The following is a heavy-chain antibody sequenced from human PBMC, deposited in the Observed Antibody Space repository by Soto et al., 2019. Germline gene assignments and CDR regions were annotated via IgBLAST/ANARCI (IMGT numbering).Heavy chain of an antibody. CDR1: GFTFSSYA. D-gene: IGHD4-4*01. V-gene: IGHV3-23*01. J-gene: IGHJ4*02. CDR3: ARDKIYYSNYGFFDY. Sequence: PGGSLRLSCAASGFTFSSYAMSWVRQAPGKGLEWVSAISGSGGSTYYADSVKGRFTISRDNSRNTLYLQMNSLRAEDTAVYYCARDKIYYSNYGFFDYWGQGTLVTVSS. CDR2: ISGSGGST.